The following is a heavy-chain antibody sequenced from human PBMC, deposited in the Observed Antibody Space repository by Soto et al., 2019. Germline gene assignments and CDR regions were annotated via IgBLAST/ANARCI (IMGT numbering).Heavy chain of an antibody. V-gene: IGHV3-30*03. CDR1: GFVFGGFG. CDR2: ASYDGTYK. D-gene: IGHD3-16*01. CDR3: ARGGQVLDY. Sequence: QVELVESGGGVVRPGKSLTVSCTGSGFVFGGFGMHWVRQTPGKGLEWLGMASYDGTYKYFADSVKGRFTISRDNGMNTGCQPMDSLRIEETVIYYCARGGQVLDYWGRGTLVTVSS. J-gene: IGHJ4*02.